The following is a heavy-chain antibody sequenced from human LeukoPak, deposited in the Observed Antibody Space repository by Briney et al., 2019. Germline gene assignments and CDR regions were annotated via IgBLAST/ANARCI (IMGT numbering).Heavy chain of an antibody. D-gene: IGHD2-15*01. V-gene: IGHV1-18*01. J-gene: IGHJ5*02. CDR3: ARDLLRGFGYCSGGSCQIGSNWFDP. Sequence: ASVKVSCKASGYTFTSYGISWVRQAPGQGLEWMGWISAYNGNTNYAQKLQGRVTMTTDTSTSTAYMELRSLRSDDTAVYYCARDLLRGFGYCSGGSCQIGSNWFDPWGQGTLVTVSS. CDR1: GYTFTSYG. CDR2: ISAYNGNT.